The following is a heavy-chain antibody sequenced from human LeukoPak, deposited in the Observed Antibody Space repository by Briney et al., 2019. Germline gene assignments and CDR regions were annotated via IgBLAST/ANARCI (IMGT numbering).Heavy chain of an antibody. CDR3: ARSPPTTYHCDY. J-gene: IGHJ4*02. Sequence: ASVKVSCKASGYTFTGYYMHWVRQAPGQGLEWMRWINPNSGGTNYAQKFQGRVTMTRDTSINTAYMELSRLRTDDTVVYYCARSPPTTYHCDYWGQGTLVTVSS. CDR2: INPNSGGT. CDR1: GYTFTGYY. D-gene: IGHD1-1*01. V-gene: IGHV1-2*02.